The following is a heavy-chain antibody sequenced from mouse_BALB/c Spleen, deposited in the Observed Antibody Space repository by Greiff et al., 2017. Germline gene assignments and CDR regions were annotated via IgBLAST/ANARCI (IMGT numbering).Heavy chain of an antibody. CDR3: ARDLDYAMDY. J-gene: IGHJ4*01. CDR2: ISDGGSYT. CDR1: GFTFSDYY. Sequence: DVMLVESGGGLVKPGGSLKLSCAASGFTFSDYYMYWVRQTPEKRLEWVATISDGGSYTYYPDSVKGRFTISRDNAKNNLYLQMSSLKSEDTAMYYCARDLDYAMDYWGQGTSVTVSS. V-gene: IGHV5-4*02.